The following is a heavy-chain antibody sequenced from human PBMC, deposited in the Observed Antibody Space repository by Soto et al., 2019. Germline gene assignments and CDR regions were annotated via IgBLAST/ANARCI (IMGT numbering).Heavy chain of an antibody. Sequence: QVQLVESGGGAVQPGESLRLCHVASGFDFTYYAMHWVRQAPGKGLESVAVMSSDGSKIHHTDSVKGRFTISRDNSKNTLYLQMNSLRKEDTAVYFCAKDEGVGGTLGLFDYWGQGTLVSVSS. CDR2: MSSDGSKI. D-gene: IGHD1-26*01. CDR3: AKDEGVGGTLGLFDY. V-gene: IGHV3-30*18. J-gene: IGHJ4*02. CDR1: GFDFTYYA.